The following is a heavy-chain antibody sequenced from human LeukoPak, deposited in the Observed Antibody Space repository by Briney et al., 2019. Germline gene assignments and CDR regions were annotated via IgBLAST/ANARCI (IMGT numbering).Heavy chain of an antibody. CDR2: INGDGSNI. Sequence: GGSLRLSCVASGFTFSSYWMHWVRQDPRKGLVWVSRINGDGSNINYADSVRGRFTISRDNAKNTLYLQMNSLRTEDTAVYYCAKTVTTADYWGQGTLVTVSS. D-gene: IGHD4-11*01. J-gene: IGHJ4*02. CDR3: AKTVTTADY. V-gene: IGHV3-74*01. CDR1: GFTFSSYW.